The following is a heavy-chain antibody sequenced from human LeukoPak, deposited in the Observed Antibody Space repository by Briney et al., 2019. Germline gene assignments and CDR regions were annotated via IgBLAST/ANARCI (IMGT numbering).Heavy chain of an antibody. Sequence: PGGSLRLSCAASGFTFSSYSMNWVRQAPGKGLEWVSVIYSGGSTYYADSVKGRFTISRDNSKNTLYLQMNSLRAEDTAVYYCARDSVIVGATTDWGQGTLVTVSS. J-gene: IGHJ4*02. CDR2: IYSGGST. D-gene: IGHD1-26*01. CDR3: ARDSVIVGATTD. V-gene: IGHV3-53*01. CDR1: GFTFSSYS.